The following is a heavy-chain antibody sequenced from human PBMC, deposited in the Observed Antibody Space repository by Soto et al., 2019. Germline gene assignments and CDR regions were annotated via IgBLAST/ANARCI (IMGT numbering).Heavy chain of an antibody. CDR3: ARGLVDTAMVFDKEVGFDY. CDR2: IYSGGST. CDR1: GFTVSSNY. J-gene: IGHJ4*02. V-gene: IGHV3-53*01. D-gene: IGHD5-18*01. Sequence: GESLKISCAASGFTVSSNYMSWVRQAPGKGLEWVSVIYSGGSTYYADSVKGRFTISRDNSKNTLYLQMNSLRAEDTAVYYCARGLVDTAMVFDKEVGFDYWGQGTLVTVSS.